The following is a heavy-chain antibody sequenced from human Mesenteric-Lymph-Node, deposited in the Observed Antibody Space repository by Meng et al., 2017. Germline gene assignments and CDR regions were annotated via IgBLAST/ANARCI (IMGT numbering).Heavy chain of an antibody. Sequence: QVQLQPSSPGLVKPSPTLSLPCAISGDSVSSNRAAWNWIRQSPSRGLEWLGRTYYRSKWYNDYAVSVKSRITINPDTSKNQFSLQLNSVTPEDTAVYYCAREAYSSGWYGGNDYWGQGTLVTVSS. CDR1: GDSVSSNRAA. V-gene: IGHV6-1*01. J-gene: IGHJ4*02. CDR2: TYYRSKWYN. D-gene: IGHD6-19*01. CDR3: AREAYSSGWYGGNDY.